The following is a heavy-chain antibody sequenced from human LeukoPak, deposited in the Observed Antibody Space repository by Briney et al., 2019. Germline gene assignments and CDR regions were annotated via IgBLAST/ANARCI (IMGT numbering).Heavy chain of an antibody. J-gene: IGHJ4*02. Sequence: GGSLRLSCAASGFTFDDYAMHWVRQAPGKGLEWVSGISWNSGSIGYADSVKGRFTISRDNAKNSLYLQMNSLRAEDTALYYCAKAGDRNVVGYTAMVETYFDYWGQGTLVTVSS. CDR2: ISWNSGSI. V-gene: IGHV3-9*01. CDR1: GFTFDDYA. D-gene: IGHD5-18*01. CDR3: AKAGDRNVVGYTAMVETYFDY.